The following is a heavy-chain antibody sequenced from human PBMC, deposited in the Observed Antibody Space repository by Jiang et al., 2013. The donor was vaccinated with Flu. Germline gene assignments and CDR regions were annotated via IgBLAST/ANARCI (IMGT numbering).Heavy chain of an antibody. Sequence: SGGTFSSYAISWVRQAPGQGLEWMGGIIPIFGTANYAQKFQGRVTITADKSTSTAYMELSSLRSEDTAVYYCASEAAPLPTWGQGTLVTVSS. CDR3: ASEAAPLPT. D-gene: IGHD6-25*01. J-gene: IGHJ5*02. CDR1: GGTFSSYA. CDR2: IIPIFGTA. V-gene: IGHV1-69*06.